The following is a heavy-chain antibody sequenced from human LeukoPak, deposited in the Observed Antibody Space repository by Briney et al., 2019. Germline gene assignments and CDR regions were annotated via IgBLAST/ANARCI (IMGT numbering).Heavy chain of an antibody. Sequence: GGSLGLSCAASGFTXSSYAMLWVXXXPGXXXXXXTXXSYXXGSKYYAASVRXRFTISRDNSTNTLYLQMNRLRAEDTAVYYCARGGPYDNSGSHNYFDYWGQGTLVTVSS. J-gene: IGHJ4*02. CDR2: XSYXXGSK. CDR1: GFTXSSYA. D-gene: IGHD3-22*01. V-gene: IGHV3-30-3*01. CDR3: ARGGPYDNSGSHNYFDY.